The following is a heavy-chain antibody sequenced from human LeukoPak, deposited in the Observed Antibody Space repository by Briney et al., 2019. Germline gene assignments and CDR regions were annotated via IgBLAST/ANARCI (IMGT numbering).Heavy chain of an antibody. Sequence: PGGSLRLSCAASGFIFSSYGMHWVRQAPGKGLYWVAFIRYDGSNEYYADSVKGRFTISRDNSKNTLYLQMNSLRAEDTAVYYCAKELLWSGYLYPPGHDMDVWGKGTTVTVSS. CDR1: GFIFSSYG. CDR2: IRYDGSNE. V-gene: IGHV3-30*02. CDR3: AKELLWSGYLYPPGHDMDV. J-gene: IGHJ6*03. D-gene: IGHD3-3*01.